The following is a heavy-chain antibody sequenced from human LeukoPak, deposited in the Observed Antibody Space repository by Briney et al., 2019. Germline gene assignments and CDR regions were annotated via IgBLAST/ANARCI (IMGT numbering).Heavy chain of an antibody. D-gene: IGHD1-26*01. V-gene: IGHV1-18*01. Sequence: ASVTVSCKASGYTFTSYGISWVRQAPGQGLEWMGWISVYNGNTNYAQKFQGRVTMTTDTSTSTAYMELRSLRSDDTAVYYCARDFESGTYYLDYWGQGTLVTVSS. CDR2: ISVYNGNT. J-gene: IGHJ4*02. CDR1: GYTFTSYG. CDR3: ARDFESGTYYLDY.